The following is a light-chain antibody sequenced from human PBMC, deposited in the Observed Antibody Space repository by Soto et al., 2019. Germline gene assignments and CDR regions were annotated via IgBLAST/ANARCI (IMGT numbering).Light chain of an antibody. CDR3: HQYNGWSRT. Sequence: EIVMTQSPVTLSVSPGERATLSCRASQNISRSLAWYQQKPGQGPSLLSYGTSTRAGGVPARFSGGGSGTEFTLTITSPQSEDFAVYYCHQYNGWSRTFGQGTKVEI. J-gene: IGKJ1*01. CDR2: GTS. V-gene: IGKV3-15*01. CDR1: QNISRS.